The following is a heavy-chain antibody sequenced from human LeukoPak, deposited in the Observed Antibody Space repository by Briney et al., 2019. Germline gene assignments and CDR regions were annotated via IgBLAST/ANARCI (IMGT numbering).Heavy chain of an antibody. D-gene: IGHD3-10*01. CDR3: ARVNMIRGVIDY. J-gene: IGHJ4*02. Sequence: GGSLRLSCAASGFTFTDSYMTWVRQAPGKGLEWISYISSHGSTIYYADSVKGRFTISRDSANNSLYLQMNSLTAADTALYFCARVNMIRGVIDYWGQGALVTVSS. CDR1: GFTFTDSY. CDR2: ISSHGSTI. V-gene: IGHV3-11*04.